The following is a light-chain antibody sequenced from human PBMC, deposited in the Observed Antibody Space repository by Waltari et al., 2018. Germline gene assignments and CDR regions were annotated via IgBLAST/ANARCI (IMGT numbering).Light chain of an antibody. CDR2: WAS. J-gene: IGKJ1*01. Sequence: IVMTQSPDSLAVSLGERATINCKSSQSVLYCSNNKNYLAWYQQKPGQPPKLLIYWASTRESGVPDRFSGSGSGTDFTLTISSLQAEDVAVYYCQQYYSTPWTFGQGTKVEIK. CDR3: QQYYSTPWT. V-gene: IGKV4-1*01. CDR1: QSVLYCSNNKNY.